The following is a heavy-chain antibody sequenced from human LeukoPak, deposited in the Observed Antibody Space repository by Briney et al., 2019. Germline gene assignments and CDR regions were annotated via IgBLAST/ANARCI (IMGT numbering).Heavy chain of an antibody. CDR3: ARHPSLNYCDSSGYDYWYFDL. Sequence: PSETLSLTCSVSSGSITSYYWNWIRQPPGKGLEWIGYIYYSGSTNYNPSLKSRVTISVDTSKNQFSLKLSSVTAADAAVYYCARHPSLNYCDSSGYDYWYFDLWGRGTLVTVSS. V-gene: IGHV4-59*08. CDR1: SGSITSYY. D-gene: IGHD3-22*01. J-gene: IGHJ2*01. CDR2: IYYSGST.